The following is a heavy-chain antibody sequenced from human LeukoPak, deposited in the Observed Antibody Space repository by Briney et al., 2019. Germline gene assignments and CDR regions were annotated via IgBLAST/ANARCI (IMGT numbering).Heavy chain of an antibody. CDR1: GFTFSSYG. V-gene: IGHV3-30*18. J-gene: IGHJ4*02. Sequence: PGRSLRLSCAASGFTFSSYGMHWVRQAPGKGLEWVAVISYDGSNKYYADSVKGRFTISRDNSKNTLYLQMNSLRAEDTAVYYCAKDYHIVATIAPFDYWGQGTLVTVSS. CDR2: ISYDGSNK. D-gene: IGHD5-12*01. CDR3: AKDYHIVATIAPFDY.